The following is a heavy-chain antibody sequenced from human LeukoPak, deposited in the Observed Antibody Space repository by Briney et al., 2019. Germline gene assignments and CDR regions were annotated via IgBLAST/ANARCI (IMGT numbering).Heavy chain of an antibody. CDR1: GGSISSGGYS. J-gene: IGHJ5*02. CDR2: IYYSGGT. Sequence: MPSETLSLTCTVSGGSISSGGYSWSWIRQHPGKGLEWIGYIYYSGGTYYNPSLKSRVTISVDTSKNQFSLKLSSVTAADTAVYYCARVRMRVWFDPWGQGTLVTVSS. V-gene: IGHV4-31*03. CDR3: ARVRMRVWFDP. D-gene: IGHD3-10*01.